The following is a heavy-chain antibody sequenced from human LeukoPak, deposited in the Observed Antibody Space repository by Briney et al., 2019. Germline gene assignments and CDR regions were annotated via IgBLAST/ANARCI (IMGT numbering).Heavy chain of an antibody. CDR3: ARDRIVGAPGAFDI. CDR1: GFTFSSYA. J-gene: IGHJ3*02. CDR2: ISYDGSNK. D-gene: IGHD1-26*01. Sequence: HPGRSLRLSCAASGFTFSSYAMHWVRQAPGKGLEWVAVISYDGSNKYYADSVKGRFTISRDNAKNSLYLQMNSLRAEDTAVYYCARDRIVGAPGAFDIRGQGTMVTVSS. V-gene: IGHV3-30-3*01.